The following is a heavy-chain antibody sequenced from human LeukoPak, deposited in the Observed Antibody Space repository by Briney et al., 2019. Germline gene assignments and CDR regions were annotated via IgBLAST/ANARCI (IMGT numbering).Heavy chain of an antibody. CDR3: AKEKGGTTDDY. CDR1: GFTFSSYG. J-gene: IGHJ4*02. D-gene: IGHD1-7*01. CDR2: IWYDGSNK. Sequence: GGSLRLSCAASGFTFSSYGMHWVRQASGKGLEWVAVIWYDGSNKYYADSVKGRFTISRDNSKNTLYLQMNSLRAEDTAVYYCAKEKGGTTDDYWGQGTLVTVSS. V-gene: IGHV3-33*06.